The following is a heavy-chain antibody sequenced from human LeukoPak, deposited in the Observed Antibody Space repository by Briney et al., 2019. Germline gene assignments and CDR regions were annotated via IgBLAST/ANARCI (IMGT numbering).Heavy chain of an antibody. CDR2: IHSSGDHI. V-gene: IGHV3-48*01. J-gene: IGHJ4*02. CDR3: AREYNSRATFDY. Sequence: GGSLRLSCAASASGVAFTSHSMNWVRQAPGKGLEWISYIHSSGDHIFYADSVKGRFTVSRDNARNSLYLQMNSLRAEDTAIYYCAREYNSRATFDYWGQGTLVTVSS. CDR1: ASGVAFTSHS. D-gene: IGHD1-20*01.